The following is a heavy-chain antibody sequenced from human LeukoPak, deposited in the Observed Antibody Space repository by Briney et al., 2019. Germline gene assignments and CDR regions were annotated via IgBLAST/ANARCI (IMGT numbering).Heavy chain of an antibody. V-gene: IGHV3-30*02. CDR2: IRFDGGNK. J-gene: IGHJ4*02. CDR3: AKDSLRTYYGSGSYPLDY. Sequence: PGGSLRLSCAASGFTFNNYGMHWVRQAPGKGLEWVAFIRFDGGNKYYADSVKGRFTISRDSSKNTLFLQMNSLRADDTAVYYCAKDSLRTYYGSGSYPLDYWGRGTLVTVSS. D-gene: IGHD3-10*01. CDR1: GFTFNNYG.